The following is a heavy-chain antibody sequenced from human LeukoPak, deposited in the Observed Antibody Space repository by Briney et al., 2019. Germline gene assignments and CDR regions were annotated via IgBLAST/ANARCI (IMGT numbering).Heavy chain of an antibody. CDR1: GYTFTDYF. CDR2: INPNSGGT. V-gene: IGHV1-2*06. Sequence: ASVKASCKASGYTFTDYFIHWVRQAPGQGLEWMGRINPNSGGTNYAQKFQDRVTMTRDTSINTAYMELSRLRSDDTAVYYCERIWLKKGGYCRGGYCYFDYWGQGTLVTVSS. J-gene: IGHJ4*02. CDR3: ERIWLKKGGYCRGGYCYFDY. D-gene: IGHD2-15*01.